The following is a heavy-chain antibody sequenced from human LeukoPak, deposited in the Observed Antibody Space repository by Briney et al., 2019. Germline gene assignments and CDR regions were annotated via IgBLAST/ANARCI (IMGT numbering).Heavy chain of an antibody. D-gene: IGHD6-19*01. CDR1: GYTFTSYG. V-gene: IGHV1-8*02. CDR3: ARWALAVAGGGYFDY. J-gene: IGHJ4*02. Sequence: GASVKVSCKASGYTFTSYGINWVRQATGQGLEWIGWMNPNSGNTGYAQKFQGRVTMTRNTSISTAYMELSSLRSEDTAVYYCARWALAVAGGGYFDYWGQGTLVTVSS. CDR2: MNPNSGNT.